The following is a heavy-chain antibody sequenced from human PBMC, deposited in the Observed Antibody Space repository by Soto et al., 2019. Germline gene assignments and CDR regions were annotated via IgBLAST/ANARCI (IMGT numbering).Heavy chain of an antibody. Sequence: ASETLSLTCTVSGGSISSYYWSWIRQPPGKGLEWIGYIYYSGSTNYNPSLKSRVTISVDTSKNQFSLKLSSVTAADTAVYYCATYGYCSSTSCYRRNWFDPWGQGTLVTVSS. CDR2: IYYSGST. CDR1: GGSISSYY. J-gene: IGHJ5*02. D-gene: IGHD2-2*02. V-gene: IGHV4-59*08. CDR3: ATYGYCSSTSCYRRNWFDP.